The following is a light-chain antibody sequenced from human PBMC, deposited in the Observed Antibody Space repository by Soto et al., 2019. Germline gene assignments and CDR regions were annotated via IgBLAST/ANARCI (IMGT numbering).Light chain of an antibody. V-gene: IGLV2-8*01. CDR3: SSYAGSIYV. CDR2: EVT. J-gene: IGLJ1*01. CDR1: SSDVGGYNF. Sequence: QSALAQPPSASGSPGQSVTISCTGTSSDVGGYNFVSWYQHHPGKAPKLMIYEVTKRPSGVPDRFSGSKSGNTASLTVSGLRTEDEADYYCSSYAGSIYVFGTGTKVTVL.